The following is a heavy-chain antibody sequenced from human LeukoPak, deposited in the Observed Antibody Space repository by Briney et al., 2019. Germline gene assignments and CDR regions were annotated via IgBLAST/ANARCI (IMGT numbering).Heavy chain of an antibody. Sequence: SETLSLTCTVSGGSISNHYWSWIRQPPGKGLEWIGYIHYSGSTNYNPSLKSRVTISVDTSKNQFSLKLTSVTAADTAVYYCARDFGRGYCSTTSCFVPWFDPWGQRTLVTVSS. D-gene: IGHD2-2*01. CDR1: GGSISNHY. CDR3: ARDFGRGYCSTTSCFVPWFDP. J-gene: IGHJ5*02. V-gene: IGHV4-59*11. CDR2: IHYSGST.